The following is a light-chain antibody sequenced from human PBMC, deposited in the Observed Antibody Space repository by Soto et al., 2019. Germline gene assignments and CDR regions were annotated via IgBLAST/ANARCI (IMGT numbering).Light chain of an antibody. V-gene: IGLV2-8*01. Sequence: QSPLTQPPSASGSPGQSVAISCTGTSSDVGGYNYVSWYQQHPGKAPNLMIYEVNQRPSGVPDRFSGSKSGNTASLTVSGLQAEDEADYYCSSYAGSSNVFGTGTKVTVL. J-gene: IGLJ1*01. CDR1: SSDVGGYNY. CDR2: EVN. CDR3: SSYAGSSNV.